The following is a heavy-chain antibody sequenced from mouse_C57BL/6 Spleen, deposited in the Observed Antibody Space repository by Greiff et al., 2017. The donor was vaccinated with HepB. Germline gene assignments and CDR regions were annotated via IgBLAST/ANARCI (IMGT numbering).Heavy chain of an antibody. CDR3: ARSGDYDLDWYFDV. D-gene: IGHD2-4*01. CDR2: IYPGSGST. Sequence: VQLQQPGAELVKPGASVKMSCKASGYTFTSYWITWVKQRPGQGLEWIGDIYPGSGSTNYNEKFKSKATLTVDTSSSTAYMQLSSLTSEDSAVYYCARSGDYDLDWYFDVWGTGTTVTVSS. V-gene: IGHV1-55*01. J-gene: IGHJ1*03. CDR1: GYTFTSYW.